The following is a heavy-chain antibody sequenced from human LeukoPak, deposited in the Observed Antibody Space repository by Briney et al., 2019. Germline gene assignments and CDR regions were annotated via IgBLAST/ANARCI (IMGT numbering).Heavy chain of an antibody. CDR2: ISGSGGST. CDR3: AKTHENRGYAG. J-gene: IGHJ1*01. V-gene: IGHV3-23*01. CDR1: GFTFSSYA. Sequence: PGGSLRLSCAASGFTFSSYAMSWVRQAPGEGLEWVSAISGSGGSTYYADSVKGRFSISRDNSKNTLYLQMNSLRAEDTAVYYCAKTHENRGYAGWGQGTLVTGSS. D-gene: IGHD5-12*01.